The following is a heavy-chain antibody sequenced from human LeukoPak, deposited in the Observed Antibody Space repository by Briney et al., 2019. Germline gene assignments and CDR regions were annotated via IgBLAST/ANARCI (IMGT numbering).Heavy chain of an antibody. D-gene: IGHD3-10*01. Sequence: SETRSLTCTVCGGGIINYCWIWIRQPAGKGLEWIGRIYSTAITDYNPSLRSRLTVSLGTPKNQFYLKLSSVTAADTAVYYCARGFGSATYEAFDIWGQGTMVTVSS. CDR3: ARGFGSATYEAFDI. CDR2: IYSTAIT. CDR1: GGGIINYC. V-gene: IGHV4-4*07. J-gene: IGHJ3*02.